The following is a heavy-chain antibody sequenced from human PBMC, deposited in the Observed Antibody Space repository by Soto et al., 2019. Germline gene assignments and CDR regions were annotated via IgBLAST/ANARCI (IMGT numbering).Heavy chain of an antibody. J-gene: IGHJ4*02. CDR1: GITVGSRA. V-gene: IGHV3-23*01. CDR2: ITDTGGGA. CDR3: ARWSRASYPGSRIFDC. Sequence: GGSLRLSCVASGITVGSRAMSWVRQAPGEGLEWVSTITDTGGGAEYADAVRGLVTFSRHNFKSKVFVEMSRLREHDLGEYHCARWSRASYPGSRIFDCWRRG. D-gene: IGHD2-8*01.